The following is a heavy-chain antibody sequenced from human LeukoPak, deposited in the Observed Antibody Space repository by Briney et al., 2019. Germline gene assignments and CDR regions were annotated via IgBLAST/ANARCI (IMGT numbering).Heavy chain of an antibody. CDR2: ISWNSGSI. CDR3: AKSIVAVTATPDY. Sequence: GGSLRLSCAASGFTFDDYAMHWVRQAPGKGLEWVSGISWNSGSIGYADSVKGRFTISRDNSKNTLYLQMNSLRAEDTAVYYCAKSIVAVTATPDYWGQGTLVTVSS. V-gene: IGHV3-9*01. CDR1: GFTFDDYA. D-gene: IGHD2-21*02. J-gene: IGHJ4*02.